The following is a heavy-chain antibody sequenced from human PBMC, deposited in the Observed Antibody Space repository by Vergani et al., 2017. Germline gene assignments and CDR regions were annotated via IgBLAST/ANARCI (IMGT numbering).Heavy chain of an antibody. CDR3: ARAPYDYVWGSDQYFDY. J-gene: IGHJ4*02. V-gene: IGHV1-69*04. CDR1: GGTFSSYA. D-gene: IGHD3-16*02. Sequence: QVQLVQSGAEVKKPGSSVKVSCKASGGTFSSYAISWVRQAPGQGLEWMGRIIPILGIANYAQKFQGRVTITADKSTSTAYMELSSLRSEDTAVYYCARAPYDYVWGSDQYFDYWGQGTLVTVSS. CDR2: IIPILGIA.